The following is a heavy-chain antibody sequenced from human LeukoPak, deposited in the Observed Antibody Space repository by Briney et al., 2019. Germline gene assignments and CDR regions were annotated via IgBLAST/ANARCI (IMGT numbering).Heavy chain of an antibody. D-gene: IGHD4-23*01. CDR3: AHGRDDYGGNWAVVY. CDR1: GFSLSTSGVG. Sequence: ESGPTLMKPTQTLTLTCTFSGFSLSTSGVGVGWIRQPPGKALEWLALIYWDDDKRYSPSLKSRLTITKDTSKNQVVLTMTNMDPVDTATYYCAHGRDDYGGNWAVVYWGQGTLVTVSS. J-gene: IGHJ4*02. V-gene: IGHV2-5*02. CDR2: IYWDDDK.